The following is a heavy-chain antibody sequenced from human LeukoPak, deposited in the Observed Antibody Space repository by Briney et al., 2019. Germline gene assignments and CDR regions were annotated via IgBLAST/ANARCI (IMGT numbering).Heavy chain of an antibody. Sequence: SETLSLTCTVSGGSISSGGYYWSWIRQHPGKGLEWIGCIYYSGSTYYNPPLKSRVTISVDTSKNQFSLKLSSVTAADTAVYYCARWGLRGKNHFDYWGQGTLVTVSS. V-gene: IGHV4-31*03. CDR2: IYYSGST. CDR3: ARWGLRGKNHFDY. CDR1: GGSISSGGYY. D-gene: IGHD3-16*01. J-gene: IGHJ4*02.